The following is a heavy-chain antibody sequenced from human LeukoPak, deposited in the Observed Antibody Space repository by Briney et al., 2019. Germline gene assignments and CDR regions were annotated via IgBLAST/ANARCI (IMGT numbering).Heavy chain of an antibody. D-gene: IGHD3-22*01. J-gene: IGHJ1*01. Sequence: GSLRILWGTSGFNFSSYSGSLVPPAPGEGLEWVLAISGSGGSTYYADSVKGRFTISRDNSKNTLYLQMNSLRAEDTAVYYCAKFPADSSKYFQHWGQGTLVTVSS. CDR3: AKFPADSSKYFQH. V-gene: IGHV3-23*01. CDR1: GFNFSSYS. CDR2: ISGSGGST.